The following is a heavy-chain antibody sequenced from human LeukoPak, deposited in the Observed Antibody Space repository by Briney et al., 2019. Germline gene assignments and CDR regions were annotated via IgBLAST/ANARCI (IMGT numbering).Heavy chain of an antibody. J-gene: IGHJ4*02. CDR1: GFTFSSSW. Sequence: PGGSLRLSCAASGFTFSSSWMHWVRQAPGKGLVWVSRLRGDGSFTNYVDPVKGRFTISRDNSKNTLYLQMNSLRAEDTALYYCARLVVAAGIAYYDYWGQGTLVTVSS. CDR3: ARLVVAAGIAYYDY. CDR2: LRGDGSFT. V-gene: IGHV3-74*01. D-gene: IGHD1-14*01.